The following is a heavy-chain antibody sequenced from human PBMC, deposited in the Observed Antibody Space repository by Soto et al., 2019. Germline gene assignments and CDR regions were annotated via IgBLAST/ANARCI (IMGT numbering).Heavy chain of an antibody. J-gene: IGHJ5*02. CDR3: ARVPGS. Sequence: LSLTCTVSGASITSGTYYWSWIRQYSGKGLEWIGYIYYSGSTYYNPSLKSRVTISVDRSKNQFSLKLSSVTAADTAVYYCARVPGSWGQGTLVTVSS. CDR2: IYYSGST. CDR1: GASITSGTYY. D-gene: IGHD7-27*01. V-gene: IGHV4-30-2*06.